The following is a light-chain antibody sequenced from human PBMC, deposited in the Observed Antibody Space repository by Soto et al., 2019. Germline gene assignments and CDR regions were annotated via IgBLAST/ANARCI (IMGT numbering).Light chain of an antibody. J-gene: IGLJ2*01. CDR2: LNSDGSH. CDR3: QTWGTAIHDVV. V-gene: IGLV4-69*01. CDR1: SGHSSYA. Sequence: QPVLTQSPSASASLGASVKHTCTLSSGHSSYAIAWHQQQPDKGPRYLMKLNSDGSHSKGDGIPDRFSGSSSGAERHLTISSLQSEDEADYYCQTWGTAIHDVVFGGGTKLTVL.